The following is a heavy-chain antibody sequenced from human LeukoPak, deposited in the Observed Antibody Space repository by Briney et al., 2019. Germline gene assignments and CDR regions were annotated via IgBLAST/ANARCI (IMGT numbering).Heavy chain of an antibody. CDR2: IKQDGSEK. V-gene: IGHV3-7*01. Sequence: GGSLRLSCAASGFTFSSYWMSWVRQAPGKGLEWVANIKQDGSEKYYVDSVKGRFTISRDNAKNSLYLQMNSLRAEDTAVYYCARDPAFFGVAVGYFDYWGQGTLVTVSS. D-gene: IGHD3-3*01. CDR3: ARDPAFFGVAVGYFDY. J-gene: IGHJ4*02. CDR1: GFTFSSYW.